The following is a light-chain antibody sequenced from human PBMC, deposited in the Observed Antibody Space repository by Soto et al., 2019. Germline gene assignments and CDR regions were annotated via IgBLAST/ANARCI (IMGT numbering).Light chain of an antibody. J-gene: IGKJ2*01. Sequence: EIVLTQSPGTLSLSPGERATLSCRASQSVSSSYLAWYQQKPGQAPRLLIYGTSTRATGIPVRFRGSGSGTDFTLTISRLEPEDFAVYYCQQYDSSLYTCGQGTKLEIK. CDR2: GTS. CDR1: QSVSSSY. V-gene: IGKV3-20*01. CDR3: QQYDSSLYT.